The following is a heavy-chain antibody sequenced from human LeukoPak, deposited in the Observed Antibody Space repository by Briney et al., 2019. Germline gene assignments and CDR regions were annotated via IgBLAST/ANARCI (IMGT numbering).Heavy chain of an antibody. D-gene: IGHD3-10*01. V-gene: IGHV3-23*01. CDR2: ISGSGGST. CDR3: AKDLPLWFGELNPIFDY. Sequence: GGSLRLSCAASGFTFSNAWMSWVRQAPGKGLEWVSAISGSGGSTYYADSVKGRFTISRDNSKNTLYLQMNSLRAEDTAVYYCAKDLPLWFGELNPIFDYWGQGTLVTVSS. J-gene: IGHJ4*02. CDR1: GFTFSNAW.